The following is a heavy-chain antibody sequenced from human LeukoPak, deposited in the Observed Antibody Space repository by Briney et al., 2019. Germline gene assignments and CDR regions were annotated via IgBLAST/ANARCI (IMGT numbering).Heavy chain of an antibody. J-gene: IGHJ3*02. D-gene: IGHD3-22*01. CDR2: IHPGDSDA. CDR1: GYSFSTYL. Sequence: GEALKISCQGSGYSFSTYLIAWVRQMPGKGLEWMAIIHPGDSDARYSPSFQGQVTVSVDKSISTAYLQWSSLKASDTAMYYCARRPYYYDSTGSLRAFDIWGQATMVTVSS. V-gene: IGHV5-51*01. CDR3: ARRPYYYDSTGSLRAFDI.